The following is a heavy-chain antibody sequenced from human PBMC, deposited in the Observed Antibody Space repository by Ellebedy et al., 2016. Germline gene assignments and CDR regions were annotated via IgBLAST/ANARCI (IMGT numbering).Heavy chain of an antibody. CDR2: ISWDSAVI. J-gene: IGHJ4*02. CDR1: GFTFNDYA. V-gene: IGHV3-9*01. Sequence: GGSLRLSXAGSGFTFNDYALHWVRQAPGKGLEWVSGISWDSAVIGYGGSVKGRFTISKDSAKNYLYLQTNSLRPEDTAFYYCAKGTMDYFYHWGQGTLVTVSS. CDR3: AKGTMDYFYH. D-gene: IGHD4/OR15-4a*01.